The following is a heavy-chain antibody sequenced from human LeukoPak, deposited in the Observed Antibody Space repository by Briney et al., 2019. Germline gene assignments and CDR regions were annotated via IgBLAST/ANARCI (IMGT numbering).Heavy chain of an antibody. J-gene: IGHJ4*02. V-gene: IGHV6-1*01. CDR3: ARGTGTTGFNN. CDR1: GDSVSSNSAA. D-gene: IGHD1-14*01. Sequence: SQTLSLTCAISGDSVSSNSAAWHWIRQSPSRGLEWLGRTYYRSKWCNDYAVSVKSRITINPDTSKNQFSLQLNSGTPDDPAVYYCARGTGTTGFNNWGQGTLVTVSS. CDR2: TYYRSKWCN.